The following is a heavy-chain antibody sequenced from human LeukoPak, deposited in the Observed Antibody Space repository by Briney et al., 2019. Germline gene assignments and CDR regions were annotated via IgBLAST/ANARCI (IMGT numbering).Heavy chain of an antibody. CDR3: ARDWYMDV. Sequence: SETLSLTCTVSGGSMNNYYWTWIRQPPGKGLEWVGHIHYSGSTNYNPSLKSRVTISGDTSKNQFSPKLSSVTAADTAVYYCARDWYMDVWGKGTTVTVSS. V-gene: IGHV4-59*01. CDR1: GGSMNNYY. CDR2: IHYSGST. J-gene: IGHJ6*03.